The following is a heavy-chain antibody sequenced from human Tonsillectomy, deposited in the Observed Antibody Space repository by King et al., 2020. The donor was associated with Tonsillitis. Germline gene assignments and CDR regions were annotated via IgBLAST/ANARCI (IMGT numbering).Heavy chain of an antibody. CDR1: GFTFSSYA. Sequence: VQLVESGGGLVQPGGSLRLSCVGSGFTFSSYAMSWVRQAPGKGLEWVSGISAGVGTIYYADSVKGRFTISRDNSGNTLFLQMNSLRAEDTAIYNCANAFYDCWCGNSDGFDIWGQGTMVSVSS. V-gene: IGHV3-23*04. D-gene: IGHD3-3*01. CDR2: ISAGVGTI. J-gene: IGHJ3*02. CDR3: ANAFYDCWCGNSDGFDI.